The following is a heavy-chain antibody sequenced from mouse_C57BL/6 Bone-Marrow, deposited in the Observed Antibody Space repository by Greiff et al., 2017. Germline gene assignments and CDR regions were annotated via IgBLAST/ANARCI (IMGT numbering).Heavy chain of an antibody. CDR3: ASPYYYGSSFLNY. J-gene: IGHJ2*01. CDR1: GFNIQDYY. Sequence: VQLQQSGAELVKPGASVKLSCTASGFNIQDYYMHWVKQRTEQGLEWIGRIDPEDGETKSAPKFQGKATITADTSSNTAYLQLSSLTSEDTAVYYCASPYYYGSSFLNYWGQGTTLTVSS. D-gene: IGHD1-1*01. CDR2: IDPEDGET. V-gene: IGHV14-2*01.